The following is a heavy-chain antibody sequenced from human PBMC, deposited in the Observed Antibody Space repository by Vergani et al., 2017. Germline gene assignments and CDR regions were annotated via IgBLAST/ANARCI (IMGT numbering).Heavy chain of an antibody. J-gene: IGHJ6*03. CDR1: NDSVSNTFY. Sequence: VQLEESGPGLVKPSETLSLTCTVSNDSVSNTFYYWGWVRQAPGKGLEWVSGISGSGATSYYAESMKGRFAMSRDNSKNTVYVQMNNLKPEDTAVYYCAKGGVGADTRYYYMDVWGKGTTVTVSS. V-gene: IGHV3-23*04. CDR3: AKGGVGADTRYYYMDV. D-gene: IGHD1-26*01. CDR2: ISGSGATS.